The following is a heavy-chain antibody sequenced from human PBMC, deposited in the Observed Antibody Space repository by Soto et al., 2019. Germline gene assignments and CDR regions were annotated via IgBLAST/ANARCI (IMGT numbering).Heavy chain of an antibody. J-gene: IGHJ6*03. Sequence: GGSLRLSCAASGFTFSNYGMHWVRQAPGKGLEWVAVISHDGSNKYYADSVKGRFTISRDNSKSTLYLQMNSLRTEDAAVCYCAKAQEVADRPGGNFHYMDVWGKGTTVTVSS. D-gene: IGHD6-6*01. CDR2: ISHDGSNK. V-gene: IGHV3-30*18. CDR3: AKAQEVADRPGGNFHYMDV. CDR1: GFTFSNYG.